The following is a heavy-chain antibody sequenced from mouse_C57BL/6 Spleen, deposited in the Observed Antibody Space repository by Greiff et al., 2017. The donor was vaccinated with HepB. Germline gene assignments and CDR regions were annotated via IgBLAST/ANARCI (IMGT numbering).Heavy chain of an antibody. V-gene: IGHV5-9-1*02. J-gene: IGHJ1*03. Sequence: DVHLVESGEGLVKPGGSLKLSCAASGFTFSSYAMSWVRQTPEKRLEWVAYISSGGDYIYYADTVKGRFTLSRDNARNTLYLQMSSLKSEDTAMYYCTRDPPLYYGSSYGYFDVWGTGTTVTVSS. CDR2: ISSGGDYI. CDR3: TRDPPLYYGSSYGYFDV. D-gene: IGHD1-1*01. CDR1: GFTFSSYA.